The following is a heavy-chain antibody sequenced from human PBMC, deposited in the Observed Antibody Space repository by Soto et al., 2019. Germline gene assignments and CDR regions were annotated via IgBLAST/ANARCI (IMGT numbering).Heavy chain of an antibody. J-gene: IGHJ4*02. CDR1: GGTFSSYA. CDR3: AREGTAMIIGY. D-gene: IGHD5-18*01. CDR2: IIPMLGTP. Sequence: SVKVSCKASGGTFSSYAISWVRQAPGQGLEWMGGIIPMLGTPNYAPKFQGRVTITADESTSTAYMELTSLRSEDTAVYYCAREGTAMIIGYWGQGTLVTVSS. V-gene: IGHV1-69*13.